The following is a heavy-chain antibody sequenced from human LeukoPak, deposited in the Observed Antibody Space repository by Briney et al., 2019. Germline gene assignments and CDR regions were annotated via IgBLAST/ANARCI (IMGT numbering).Heavy chain of an antibody. J-gene: IGHJ6*03. V-gene: IGHV4-59*01. D-gene: IGHD3-10*01. CDR3: ARLHHDYGSGTYGGAYNYYMDV. Sequence: SETLSLTCTVSSGFISCYYWTWIRQSPGKGLVCMGYIYYTGSTSYNPSLQSRVTISVDTSKNQFSLRLNSVTAADTAVYYCARLHHDYGSGTYGGAYNYYMDVWSKGTTVSVSS. CDR2: IYYTGST. CDR1: SGFISCYY.